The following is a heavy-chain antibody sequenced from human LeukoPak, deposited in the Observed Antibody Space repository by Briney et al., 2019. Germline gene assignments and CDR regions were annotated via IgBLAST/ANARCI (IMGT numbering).Heavy chain of an antibody. CDR2: IYYSGST. J-gene: IGHJ4*02. CDR3: ARSEIFGVVNRFDY. D-gene: IGHD3-3*01. CDR1: GGSISSYY. Sequence: SETLSLTCTVSGGSISSYYWSWIRQPPGKGLEWIGYIYYSGSTNYNPSLKSRVTISVDTSKNQFSLKLNSVTAADTAVYYCARSEIFGVVNRFDYWGQGTLVTVSS. V-gene: IGHV4-59*12.